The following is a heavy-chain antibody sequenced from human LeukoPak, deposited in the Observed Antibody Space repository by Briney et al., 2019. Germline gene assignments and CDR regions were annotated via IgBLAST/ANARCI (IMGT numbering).Heavy chain of an antibody. D-gene: IGHD3-22*01. V-gene: IGHV3-30*02. CDR3: AKDYYDGLDY. J-gene: IGHJ4*02. Sequence: PGGSLRLSCAASGFTFSGYGMHWVRQAPGKGLEWVAFIRYDASNKYYADSVKGRLTISRDNSKNTLYLQMNSLKTEDTAVYYCAKDYYDGLDYWGQGTLVTVSS. CDR1: GFTFSGYG. CDR2: IRYDASNK.